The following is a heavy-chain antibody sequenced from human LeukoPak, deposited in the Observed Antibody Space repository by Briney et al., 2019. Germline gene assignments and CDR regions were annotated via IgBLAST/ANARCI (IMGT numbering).Heavy chain of an antibody. Sequence: PSGTLSLTCAVSGGSIRSSNWWSWVRQPPGKGLEWIGEIYHSGSTYYNPSLKSRVTISVDTSKNQFSLKLSSVTAADTAVYYCARGYFSSWYINWFDPWGQGTLVTVSS. CDR3: ARGYFSSWYINWFDP. V-gene: IGHV4-4*02. CDR2: IYHSGST. J-gene: IGHJ5*02. CDR1: GGSIRSSNW. D-gene: IGHD6-13*01.